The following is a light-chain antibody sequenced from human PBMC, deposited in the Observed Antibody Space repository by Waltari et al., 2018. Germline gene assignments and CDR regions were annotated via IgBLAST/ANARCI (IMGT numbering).Light chain of an antibody. V-gene: IGKV4-1*01. CDR2: WAS. Sequence: DIVMTQSPDYLAVSLGERATINCKSSQSILYSSNNKNYLAWYQQKPGQAPKLLIYWASTRESGVPDRFSGSGPGTDFTLTISSLQAEDVAVYHCQQYYSSPPTFGQGTKLEIK. CDR3: QQYYSSPPT. J-gene: IGKJ2*01. CDR1: QSILYSSNNKNY.